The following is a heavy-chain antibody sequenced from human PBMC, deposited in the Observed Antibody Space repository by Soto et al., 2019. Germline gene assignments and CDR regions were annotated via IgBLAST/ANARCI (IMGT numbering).Heavy chain of an antibody. CDR1: GGSISSYY. CDR2: IYYSGST. J-gene: IGHJ4*02. CDR3: ASVGDYYDSSGYYSYFDY. D-gene: IGHD3-22*01. Sequence: QVQLQESGPGLVKPSETLSLTCTVSGGSISSYYWSWLRQPPGKGLEWIGYIYYSGSTNYNPSLKSRVTISVDTSKNQFSLKLSSVTAADTAVYYCASVGDYYDSSGYYSYFDYWGQGTLVTVSS. V-gene: IGHV4-59*01.